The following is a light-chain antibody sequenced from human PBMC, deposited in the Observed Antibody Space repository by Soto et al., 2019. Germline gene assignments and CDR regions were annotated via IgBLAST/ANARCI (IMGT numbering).Light chain of an antibody. CDR3: QQSYSTPWT. CDR2: AAS. CDR1: QSISNH. Sequence: LQISKSPSSLSASVEDRVIITCRASQSISNHLNWYQQTPGKAPKFLIYAASSLQSGIPSRFSVIGSETDLTINISSLKPEDGETDEGQQSYSTPWTFCQGTKVDIK. J-gene: IGKJ1*01. V-gene: IGKV1-39*01.